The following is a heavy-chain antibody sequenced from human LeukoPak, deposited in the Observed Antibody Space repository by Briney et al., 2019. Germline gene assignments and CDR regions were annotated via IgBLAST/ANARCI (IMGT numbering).Heavy chain of an antibody. CDR1: GFTFSTYA. V-gene: IGHV3-23*01. J-gene: IGHJ4*02. Sequence: GGSLRLSCAASGFTFSTYAMNWVRQAPGKGLKWVSAIRGSGGSTYYVDSVKGRFTISRDDFKNTLYLQMNSLRAEDTAVYYCLKSGLPGYSFFDSWGQGTLVTVSS. D-gene: IGHD2-21*01. CDR3: LKSGLPGYSFFDS. CDR2: IRGSGGST.